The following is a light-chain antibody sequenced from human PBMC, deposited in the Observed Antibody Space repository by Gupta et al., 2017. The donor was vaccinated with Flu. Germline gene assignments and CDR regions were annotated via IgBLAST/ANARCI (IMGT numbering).Light chain of an antibody. CDR1: SSDVGAYNY. J-gene: IGLJ2*01. Sequence: ITISCTGTSSDVGAYNYVSWYQQHPGKAPKLSFYEVNNRPSGVSTRFSGSKSGNTAFLTISGLQAEDEADYYGSSYTSSSTDVVFGGGTKLTV. V-gene: IGLV2-14*01. CDR2: EVN. CDR3: SSYTSSSTDVV.